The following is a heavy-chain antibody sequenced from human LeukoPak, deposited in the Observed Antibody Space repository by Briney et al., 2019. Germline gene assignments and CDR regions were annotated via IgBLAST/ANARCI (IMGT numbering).Heavy chain of an antibody. V-gene: IGHV4-31*03. CDR2: IYYTGTT. CDR1: GGFISSGCYY. CDR3: ARDNSGVFDY. J-gene: IGHJ4*02. D-gene: IGHD3-10*01. Sequence: NPSETLSLTCTVAGGFISSGCYYWSWIRQFPGESLEWIGYIYYTGTTYYNPSLKTRVTLSVDTSKNQFSLRLSTVTAADTAVYYCARDNSGVFDYWGQGTLVTVSS.